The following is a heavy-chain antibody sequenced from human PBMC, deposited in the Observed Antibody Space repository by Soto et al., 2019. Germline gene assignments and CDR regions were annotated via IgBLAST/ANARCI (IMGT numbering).Heavy chain of an antibody. V-gene: IGHV3-30*04. CDR2: MSYDEIDK. D-gene: IGHD2-2*01. CDR3: AKDSGYQLPDNYFYYGLDV. J-gene: IGHJ6*02. CDR1: GFTFSSYA. Sequence: GGSLRLSCAASGFTFSSYAMHWVRQAPGKGLEWVAVMSYDEIDKKYASSVKGRFTVSRDNVKNTLSLQMNSLRPEDTAVYYCAKDSGYQLPDNYFYYGLDVWGQGTTVTVYS.